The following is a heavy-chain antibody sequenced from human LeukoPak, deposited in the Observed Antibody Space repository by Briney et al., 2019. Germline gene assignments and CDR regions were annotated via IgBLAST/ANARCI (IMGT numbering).Heavy chain of an antibody. CDR1: GFTFSSYG. CDR3: ARDSGYDSRFDY. V-gene: IGHV3-23*01. Sequence: GGSLRLSCAASGFTFSSYGMSWVRQAPGKGLEWVSAISGSGGSTYYADSVKGRFTISRDNAKNSLYLQMNSLRAEDTAVYYCARDSGYDSRFDYWGQGTLVTVSS. CDR2: ISGSGGST. D-gene: IGHD5-12*01. J-gene: IGHJ4*02.